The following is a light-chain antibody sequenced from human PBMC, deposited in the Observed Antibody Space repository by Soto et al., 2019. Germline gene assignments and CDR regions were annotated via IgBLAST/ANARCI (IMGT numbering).Light chain of an antibody. V-gene: IGKV3-11*01. Sequence: EIVLTHSPATLSLSPGERATLSCRASQSVRSYLPWHQPEPGQAARLPIYDASNRDTGMPARFSGSGSGTAFTPPISRLEPEDFVVESCQQYGSSPGTFGQGTRLEIK. J-gene: IGKJ5*01. CDR3: QQYGSSPGT. CDR1: QSVRSY. CDR2: DAS.